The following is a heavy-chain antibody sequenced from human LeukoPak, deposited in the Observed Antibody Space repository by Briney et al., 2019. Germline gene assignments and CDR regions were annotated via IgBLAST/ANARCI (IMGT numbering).Heavy chain of an antibody. Sequence: PGGSLTLSCAASGFTFDDYCMSWVRHAPGKGLEWVSDINWNGGGTAYADPVKGRFNISRDNDKNSLYLQMNRLRAEDTALYECAKGWNGVDWGDGLDYWCRGTVVTVSA. V-gene: IGHV3-20*01. CDR2: INWNGGGT. D-gene: IGHD2-8*01. CDR3: AKGWNGVDWGDGLDY. CDR1: GFTFDDYC. J-gene: IGHJ4*02.